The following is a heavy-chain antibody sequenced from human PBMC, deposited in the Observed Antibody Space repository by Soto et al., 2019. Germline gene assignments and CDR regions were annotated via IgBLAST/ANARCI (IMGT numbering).Heavy chain of an antibody. CDR2: IYHSGST. CDR1: GGSISSSNW. CDR3: ARVLGGSGSPVDY. V-gene: IGHV4-4*02. Sequence: QVQLQESGPGLVKPSGTLSLTCAVSGGSISSSNWWSWVRQPPGKWLEWIGEIYHSGSTNYNPSLKNRVTIPVDKSKNPFSLKLRSVTAADTAVYYCARVLGGSGSPVDYWGQGTLVTVSS. D-gene: IGHD6-25*01. J-gene: IGHJ4*02.